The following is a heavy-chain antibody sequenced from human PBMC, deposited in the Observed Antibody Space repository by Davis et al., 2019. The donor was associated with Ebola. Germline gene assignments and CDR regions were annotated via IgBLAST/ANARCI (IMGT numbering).Heavy chain of an antibody. CDR3: ARALTTVTTGYYYYGMDV. J-gene: IGHJ6*02. CDR2: IYYSGST. D-gene: IGHD4-17*01. CDR1: GGSISSSSYY. V-gene: IGHV4-39*07. Sequence: PGGSLRLSCTVSGGSISSSSYYWGWIRQPPGKGLEWIGSIYYSGSTYYNPSLKSRVTISVDTSKNQFSLKLSSVTAADTAVYYCARALTTVTTGYYYYGMDVWGQGTTVTVSS.